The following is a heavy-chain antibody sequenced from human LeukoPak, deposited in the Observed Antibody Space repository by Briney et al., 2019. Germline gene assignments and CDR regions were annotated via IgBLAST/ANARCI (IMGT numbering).Heavy chain of an antibody. CDR3: AKGQLWFGEFSYFDY. Sequence: GGSLRLSCAASGFTFSSYDMNWVRQAPGKGLEWVSVISGSGGSTDYADSVKGRFSISRDNSKNTLYLQMNSLRAEDTAVYYCAKGQLWFGEFSYFDYWGQGTLVTVSS. CDR1: GFTFSSYD. V-gene: IGHV3-23*01. CDR2: ISGSGGST. J-gene: IGHJ4*02. D-gene: IGHD3-10*01.